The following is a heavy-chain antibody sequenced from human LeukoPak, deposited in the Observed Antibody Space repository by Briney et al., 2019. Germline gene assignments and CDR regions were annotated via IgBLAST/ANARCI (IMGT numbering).Heavy chain of an antibody. V-gene: IGHV1-18*01. D-gene: IGHD1-20*01. Sequence: ASVKVSCKASGYTFTSYGISWVRQAPGQGLEWMGWISAYNGNTNYAQKLQGRVTMTTDTSTSTAYMELRSLRSDDTAVYYCARATLDPYNWNRERIDYWGQGTLVTVSS. J-gene: IGHJ4*02. CDR3: ARATLDPYNWNRERIDY. CDR2: ISAYNGNT. CDR1: GYTFTSYG.